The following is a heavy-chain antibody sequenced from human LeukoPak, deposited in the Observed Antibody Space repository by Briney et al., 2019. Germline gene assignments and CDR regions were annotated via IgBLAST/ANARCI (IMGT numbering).Heavy chain of an antibody. D-gene: IGHD1/OR15-1a*01. J-gene: IGHJ6*03. Sequence: PGRSLRLSCAASGFTFSSYGMHWVRQVPGKGLEWVAVISFDGSNKYYADSVKGRFTISRDNSKNTLYLQMNSLRAEDTAVYYCARPRTYYYYYYMDVWGKGTTVTVSS. CDR3: ARPRTYYYYYYMDV. CDR1: GFTFSSYG. CDR2: ISFDGSNK. V-gene: IGHV3-30*03.